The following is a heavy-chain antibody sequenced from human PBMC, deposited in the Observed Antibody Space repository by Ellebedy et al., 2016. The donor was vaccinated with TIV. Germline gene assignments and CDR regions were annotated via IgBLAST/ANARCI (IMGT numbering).Heavy chain of an antibody. V-gene: IGHV1-69*04. J-gene: IGHJ6*02. Sequence: AASVKVSCKASGGTFSSYAISWVRQAPGQGLEWMGRIIPILGIANYAQKFQGRVTITADKSTSTAYMELSSLRSEDTAVYYCARDWEKSGSYSYYYYGMDVWGQGTTVTVSS. CDR1: GGTFSSYA. D-gene: IGHD1-26*01. CDR3: ARDWEKSGSYSYYYYGMDV. CDR2: IIPILGIA.